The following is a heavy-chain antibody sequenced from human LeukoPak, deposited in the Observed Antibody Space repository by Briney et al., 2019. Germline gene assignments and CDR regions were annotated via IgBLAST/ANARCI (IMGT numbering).Heavy chain of an antibody. J-gene: IGHJ4*02. CDR1: GXTFTSYA. CDR2: VSGGGHNT. D-gene: IGHD3-3*01. CDR3: AKDRSSWYYPFDS. Sequence: PGGSLRLSCAASGXTFTSYAMSWVRQAPGKGLEWVSVVSGGGHNTYYADSVKGRFTMSRDNSKNTVYLQMNSLRAEDTAVYYCAKDRSSWYYPFDSWGQGTLVTVSS. V-gene: IGHV3-23*01.